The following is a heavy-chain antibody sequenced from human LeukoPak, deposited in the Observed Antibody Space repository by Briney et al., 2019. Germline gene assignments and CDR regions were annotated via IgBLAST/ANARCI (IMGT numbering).Heavy chain of an antibody. Sequence: SETLSLTCAVYGGSFSGYYWSWIRQPPGKGLEWIGEINHSGSTNYNPSLKSRVTISVDTSKNQFSLKLSSVTAADTAVYYCASQQYSYGLSHFDYWGQGTLVTVSS. CDR2: INHSGST. CDR1: GGSFSGYY. J-gene: IGHJ4*02. V-gene: IGHV4-34*01. CDR3: ASQQYSYGLSHFDY. D-gene: IGHD5-18*01.